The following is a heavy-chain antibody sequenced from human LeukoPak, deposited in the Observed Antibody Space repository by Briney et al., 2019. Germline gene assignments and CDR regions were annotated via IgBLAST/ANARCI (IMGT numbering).Heavy chain of an antibody. Sequence: PGGSLRLSCAASGFTFSSYAMSWVRQAPGKGMEWVSGISGSGGRTNYADSVKGRFTISRDNSKSTLYLQMNSLRAEDTAVYYCAKDRYDILTGYYLIDSWGQGTLVTVSS. CDR1: GFTFSSYA. CDR3: AKDRYDILTGYYLIDS. CDR2: ISGSGGRT. D-gene: IGHD3-9*01. J-gene: IGHJ4*02. V-gene: IGHV3-23*01.